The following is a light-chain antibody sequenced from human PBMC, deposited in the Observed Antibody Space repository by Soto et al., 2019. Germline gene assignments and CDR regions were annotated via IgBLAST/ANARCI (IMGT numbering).Light chain of an antibody. J-gene: IGKJ1*01. Sequence: MQGTQSPSSLSSSVGDRVTITCLSSQSISSYLNWYQQKPGKAPKLLIYAASSLQSGVPSRFSGSGSGTDFTLTISSLQPEDFATYYCQQSYSTPRTFGQGTKVDIK. V-gene: IGKV1-39*01. CDR3: QQSYSTPRT. CDR2: AAS. CDR1: QSISSY.